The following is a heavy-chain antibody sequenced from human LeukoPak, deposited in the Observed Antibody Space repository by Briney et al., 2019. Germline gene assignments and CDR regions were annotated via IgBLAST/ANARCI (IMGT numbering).Heavy chain of an antibody. Sequence: PGGSLRLSCAASGFTFSSYAMSWVRQAPGKGLEWVSAISGSGGSTYYADSVKGRFTISRDNSKNTLYLQMNSQRAEDTAVYYCAKDYDFWSGYYGVWGQGTTVTVSS. CDR1: GFTFSSYA. CDR3: AKDYDFWSGYYGV. CDR2: ISGSGGST. J-gene: IGHJ6*02. D-gene: IGHD3-3*01. V-gene: IGHV3-23*01.